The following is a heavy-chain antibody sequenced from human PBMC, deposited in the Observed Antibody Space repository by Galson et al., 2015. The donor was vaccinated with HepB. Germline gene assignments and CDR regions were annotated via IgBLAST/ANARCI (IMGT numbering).Heavy chain of an antibody. CDR3: ASDLDGSGSFYNMRAY. D-gene: IGHD3-10*01. V-gene: IGHV3-30*04. J-gene: IGHJ4*02. Sequence: SLRLSCAASGFTSSRHAFHWVRQAPGKGLQWLSLISSDINTKNYADSVKGRFSVSRDNSRDTVYLQMNGLRPEDTAVYFCASDLDGSGSFYNMRAYWGQGIMSPSPQ. CDR1: GFTSSRHA. CDR2: ISSDINTK.